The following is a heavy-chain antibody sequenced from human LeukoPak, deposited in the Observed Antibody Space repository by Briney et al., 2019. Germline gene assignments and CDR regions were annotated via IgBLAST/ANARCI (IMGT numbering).Heavy chain of an antibody. V-gene: IGHV3-53*01. CDR3: ARDAPQVPAAGVLAS. CDR1: GFTVSDNY. CDR2: MYSGGDT. J-gene: IGHJ5*02. D-gene: IGHD6-13*01. Sequence: PGGSLRLSCAASGFTVSDNYMSWVRQAPGKGLEGVSVMYSGGDTYYADSVKGRFTFSRDISKNTLYLQMNGLRTEDTAMYYCARDAPQVPAAGVLASWGQGTLVTVSS.